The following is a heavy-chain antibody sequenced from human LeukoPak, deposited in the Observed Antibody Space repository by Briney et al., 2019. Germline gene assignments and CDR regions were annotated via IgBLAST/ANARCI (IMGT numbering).Heavy chain of an antibody. D-gene: IGHD6-19*01. CDR2: INPDSGGT. CDR1: GYTFTAYY. V-gene: IGHV1-2*02. CDR3: AREDGSAWTDLFDY. J-gene: IGHJ4*02. Sequence: ASVKVSCKASGYTFTAYYVHWVRQAPGQGLEWMGWINPDSGGTNYAQNLQDKVTMTRDTSLNTAYLELSSLTSDDTAVYYCAREDGSAWTDLFDYWGQGALVTVSS.